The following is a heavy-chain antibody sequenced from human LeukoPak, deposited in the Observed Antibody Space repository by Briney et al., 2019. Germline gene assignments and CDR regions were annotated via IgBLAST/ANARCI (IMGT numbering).Heavy chain of an antibody. V-gene: IGHV1-2*02. D-gene: IGHD3-22*01. CDR1: GYTFTGYY. J-gene: IGHJ4*02. Sequence: ASVKVSCKSSGYTFTGYYMHWVRQAPGQGLEWMGWINPNSGGTNYAQKFQGRVTMTRDTSISTAYMELSSLRSDDTAVYYCARGSLTFATYDSSGYYCNYWGQGTLVTVSS. CDR2: INPNSGGT. CDR3: ARGSLTFATYDSSGYYCNY.